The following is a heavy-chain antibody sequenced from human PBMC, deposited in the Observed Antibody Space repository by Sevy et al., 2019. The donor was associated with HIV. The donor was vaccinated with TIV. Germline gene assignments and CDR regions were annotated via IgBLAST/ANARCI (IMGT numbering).Heavy chain of an antibody. J-gene: IGHJ4*02. Sequence: ASVKVSCKASGYNFNTYGITWVRQAPGQGLERMGWIGVNNGKTNYAARLQARISMTADTSTSTVYMELRTLTSDDTAIYFCARDSYYYDMHSSYRPPDYWGQGTLVTVSS. CDR2: IGVNNGKT. D-gene: IGHD3-22*01. CDR1: GYNFNTYG. CDR3: ARDSYYYDMHSSYRPPDY. V-gene: IGHV1-18*01.